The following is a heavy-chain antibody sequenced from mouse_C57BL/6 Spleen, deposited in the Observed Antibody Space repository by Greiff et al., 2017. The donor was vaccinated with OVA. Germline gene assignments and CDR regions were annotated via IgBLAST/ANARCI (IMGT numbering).Heavy chain of an antibody. CDR2: ISGGGGNT. J-gene: IGHJ4*01. V-gene: IGHV5-9*01. Sequence: DVQLVESGGGLVKPGGSLKLSCAASGFTFSSYTMSWVRQTPEKRLEWVATISGGGGNTYYPDSVKGRFTISRDNAKNTLYLQMSSLRSEDTALYYCARHDGYSYAMDYWGQGTSVTVSS. CDR1: GFTFSSYT. D-gene: IGHD2-3*01. CDR3: ARHDGYSYAMDY.